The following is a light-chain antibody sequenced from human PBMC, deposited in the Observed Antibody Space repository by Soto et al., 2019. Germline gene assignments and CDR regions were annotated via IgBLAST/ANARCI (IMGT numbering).Light chain of an antibody. V-gene: IGKV3-20*01. J-gene: IGKJ1*01. CDR3: QQYGRPSRT. CDR1: QSVSSY. CDR2: GAS. Sequence: EMVLTQSPGTLSLSPGERATLSCRASQSVSSYLACYQQKPGQAPRLLIYGASSRATGSPERFSGSGSGTDFTLTISRLEPEDFAVYYCQQYGRPSRTFGQGTKVEIK.